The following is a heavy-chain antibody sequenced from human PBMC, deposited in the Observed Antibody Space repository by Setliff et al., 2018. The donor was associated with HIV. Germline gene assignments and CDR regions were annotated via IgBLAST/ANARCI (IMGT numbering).Heavy chain of an antibody. Sequence: PGGSLRLSCTTSGFTFGGYSMSWFRQAPGKGLEWAGFIRSKTYHGTTDYAASVRGRFTISRDNAKNSLYLQLNSLRPEDTAVYYCARDKDEDYGSTSFDYWGQGILVTVSS. CDR3: ARDKDEDYGSTSFDY. D-gene: IGHD4-17*01. V-gene: IGHV3-49*03. CDR2: IRSKTYHGTT. CDR1: GFTFGGYS. J-gene: IGHJ4*02.